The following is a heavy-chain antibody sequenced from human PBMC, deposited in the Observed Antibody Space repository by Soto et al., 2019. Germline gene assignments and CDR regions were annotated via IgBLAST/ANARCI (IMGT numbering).Heavy chain of an antibody. J-gene: IGHJ4*02. V-gene: IGHV3-7*01. D-gene: IGHD3-22*01. CDR1: GFTFSSYW. CDR3: AKDQHYYDGSAYYYYFDY. Sequence: GGSLRLSCAASGFTFSSYWMSWVRQAPGKGLEWVANIKQDGSEKYYVDSVKGRFTISRDNAKNSLYLQMNSLRTEDTAVYYCAKDQHYYDGSAYYYYFDYWGQGSLVTVAS. CDR2: IKQDGSEK.